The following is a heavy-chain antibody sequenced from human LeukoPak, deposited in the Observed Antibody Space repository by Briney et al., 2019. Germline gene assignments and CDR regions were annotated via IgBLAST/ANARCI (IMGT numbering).Heavy chain of an antibody. Sequence: PGGSLRLSCAASGFTFSSYAMSWVRQAPGKGLEWVSAISGSGGSTYYADSVKGRFTISRDNSKNTLYLQMNSLRAEDTAVYYCAKDASGPVQQWLVPMYYFDYWGQGTLVTVSS. CDR1: GFTFSSYA. CDR3: AKDASGPVQQWLVPMYYFDY. V-gene: IGHV3-23*01. CDR2: ISGSGGST. D-gene: IGHD6-19*01. J-gene: IGHJ4*02.